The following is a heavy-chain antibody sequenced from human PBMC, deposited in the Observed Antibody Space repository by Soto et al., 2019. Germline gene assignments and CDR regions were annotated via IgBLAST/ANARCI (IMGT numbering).Heavy chain of an antibody. Sequence: QVQLVESGGGVVQPGGSPRLSCEASGFTFSDFGMHWVRRAPGKGLEWVAVISYDGSKKYYADSVKGQFTVSRDNSKNTLIQQRNSRGVADRVVNSCAKGGTFRWKLPRRNSFVSWGKGTLFIVSS. D-gene: IGHD3-16*01. CDR1: GFTFSDFG. CDR2: ISYDGSKK. J-gene: IGHJ4*02. V-gene: IGHV3-30*18. CDR3: AKGGTFRWKLPRRNSFVS.